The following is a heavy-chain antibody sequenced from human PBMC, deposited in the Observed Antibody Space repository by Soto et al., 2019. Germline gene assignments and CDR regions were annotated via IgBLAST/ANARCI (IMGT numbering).Heavy chain of an antibody. CDR1: GFTFSSYG. D-gene: IGHD3-22*01. V-gene: IGHV3-33*01. CDR2: IWYDGSNK. J-gene: IGHJ4*02. Sequence: GGSLRLSCAASGFTFSSYGMHWVRQAPGKGLEWVAVIWYDGSNKYYADSVKGRFTISRDNSKNTLYLQMNSLRAEDTAVYYCARDSLPKEYYYDSSGYYYGRFCDYWGQGTLVTVSS. CDR3: ARDSLPKEYYYDSSGYYYGRFCDY.